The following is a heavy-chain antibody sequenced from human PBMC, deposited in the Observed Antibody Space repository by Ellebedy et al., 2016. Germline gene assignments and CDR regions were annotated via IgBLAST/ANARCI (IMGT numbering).Heavy chain of an antibody. CDR2: IDRDGNNI. V-gene: IGHV3-74*01. Sequence: GGSLRLXXTASGFTFSTYWMHWVRQAPGKGLVWVSRIDRDGNNIGYAASVEGRFTISRDNAKNTLFLQMNNLRAEDTAVYYCLVGSVPGSAWKGYWGQGTLVTVSS. CDR3: LVGSVPGSAWKGY. CDR1: GFTFSTYW. J-gene: IGHJ4*02. D-gene: IGHD3-10*01.